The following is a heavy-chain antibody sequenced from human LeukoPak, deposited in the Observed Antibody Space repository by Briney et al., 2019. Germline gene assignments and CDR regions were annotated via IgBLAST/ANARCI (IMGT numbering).Heavy chain of an antibody. D-gene: IGHD3-22*01. J-gene: IGHJ3*01. CDR1: GDSINTYL. V-gene: IGHV4-59*01. CDR2: IYYSGST. Sequence: SETLYLTCTVSGDSINTYLWNWIRQPPGKGLEWIGYIYYSGSTNYDPSLKSRVTISVDTSKNQFSLKLTSVTAADTAVYYCARGGHYYDSSPNAFDVWGQGTMVTISS. CDR3: ARGGHYYDSSPNAFDV.